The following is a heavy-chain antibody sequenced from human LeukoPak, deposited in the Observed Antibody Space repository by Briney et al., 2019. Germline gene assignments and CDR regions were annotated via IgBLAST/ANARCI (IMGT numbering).Heavy chain of an antibody. V-gene: IGHV4-34*01. CDR1: GGSFSGYY. CDR2: INHSGST. CDR3: ARRATGYSSNRFDY. D-gene: IGHD6-13*01. Sequence: AETLSLTCAVYGGSFSGYYWSWIRQPPGKGLEGIGEINHSGSTNYNPSLTSRGTISVGKSKNQFSLKLSSVTAADTAVYYCARRATGYSSNRFDYWGQGTLVTVSS. J-gene: IGHJ4*02.